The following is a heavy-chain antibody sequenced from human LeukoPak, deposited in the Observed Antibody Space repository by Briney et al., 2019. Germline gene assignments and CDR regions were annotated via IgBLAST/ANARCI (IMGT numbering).Heavy chain of an antibody. Sequence: ASVKVSCKASGYTFTGYYMHWVRQAPGQGLEWMGGITPRLGPGNYAQKFQDRLSITADEITRTTYMEMRSLRSDDTAVYYCTRELIGCSETVCSGAWGQGTLVIVSS. D-gene: IGHD3-10*02. J-gene: IGHJ5*02. CDR1: GYTFTGYY. V-gene: IGHV1-69*13. CDR3: TRELIGCSETVCSGA. CDR2: ITPRLGPG.